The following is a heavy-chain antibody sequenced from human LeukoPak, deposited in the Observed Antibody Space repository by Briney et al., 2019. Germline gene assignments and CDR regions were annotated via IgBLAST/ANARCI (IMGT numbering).Heavy chain of an antibody. CDR2: IYSSGST. D-gene: IGHD2-8*01. V-gene: IGHV4-4*07. Sequence: SETLSLTCTVSGGSISSYYWSWIRQPAGKGLEWIGRIYSSGSTNYNPSLKSRVTMSVDTSKNQFSLKVTSVTAADTAVYYCARVGYASSAIYFQQWGQGTLVSVSS. CDR1: GGSISSYY. J-gene: IGHJ1*01. CDR3: ARVGYASSAIYFQQ.